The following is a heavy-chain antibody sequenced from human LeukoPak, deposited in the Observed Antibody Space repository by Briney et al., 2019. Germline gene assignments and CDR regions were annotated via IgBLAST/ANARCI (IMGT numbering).Heavy chain of an antibody. D-gene: IGHD2-2*01. CDR3: ARWAVVVPAAPFDN. Sequence: PGGSLRLSCAASGFTFSSYAMHWVRQAPGKGLEWVAVISYDGSNKYYADSVKGRFTISRDNSKNTLYLQMNSLRAEDTAVYYCARWAVVVPAAPFDNWGQGTLVTVSS. V-gene: IGHV3-30*04. CDR1: GFTFSSYA. J-gene: IGHJ4*02. CDR2: ISYDGSNK.